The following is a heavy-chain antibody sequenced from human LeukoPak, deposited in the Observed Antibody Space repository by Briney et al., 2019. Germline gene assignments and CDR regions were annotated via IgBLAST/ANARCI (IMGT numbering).Heavy chain of an antibody. D-gene: IGHD3-9*01. CDR3: ARDPDWLGAFDI. Sequence: ASVKVSCKASGYTFTGYYTHWVRQAPGQGLEWMGWINPNSGGTNYAQKFQGRVTMTRDTSISTAYMELSRLRSDDTAVYYCARDPDWLGAFDIWGQGTMVTVSS. CDR2: INPNSGGT. J-gene: IGHJ3*02. CDR1: GYTFTGYY. V-gene: IGHV1-2*02.